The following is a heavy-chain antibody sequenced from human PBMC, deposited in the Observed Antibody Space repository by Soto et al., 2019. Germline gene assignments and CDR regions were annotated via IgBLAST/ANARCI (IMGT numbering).Heavy chain of an antibody. D-gene: IGHD3-3*01. CDR2: INTNTGNP. J-gene: IGHJ6*02. CDR1: GYTFTSYA. V-gene: IGHV7-4-1*01. CDR3: ARIPRWYDFWSAGYYYGMDV. Sequence: ASVKVSCKAPGYTFTSYAMNWVRQAPGQGLEWMGWINTNTGNPTYAQGFTGRFVFSLDTSVSTAYLQICSLKAEDTAVYYCARIPRWYDFWSAGYYYGMDVWGQGTTVTVSS.